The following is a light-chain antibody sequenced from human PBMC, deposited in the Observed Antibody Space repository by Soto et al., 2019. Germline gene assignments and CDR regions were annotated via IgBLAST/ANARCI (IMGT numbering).Light chain of an antibody. Sequence: AIQLTQSPSSLSASVADRVTITCRASQGISSALAWYQQKPGKAPKLLIYDASTLESGVPSRFSGSGSGTDFTLTISSLQPEDFATYYCQHFNNYPFTVGGGTKVEIK. CDR1: QGISSA. CDR2: DAS. J-gene: IGKJ4*01. CDR3: QHFNNYPFT. V-gene: IGKV1D-13*01.